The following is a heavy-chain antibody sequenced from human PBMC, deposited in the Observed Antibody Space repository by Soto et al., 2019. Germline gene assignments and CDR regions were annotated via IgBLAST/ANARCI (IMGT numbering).Heavy chain of an antibody. J-gene: IGHJ4*02. D-gene: IGHD3-22*01. CDR2: IYHSGST. CDR3: ARLYYDSSGYYSLRLTYYFDY. CDR1: GGSISSSNW. V-gene: IGHV4-4*02. Sequence: QVQLQESGPGLVKPSGTLSLTCAVSGGSISSSNWWSWVRQPPGKGLEWIGEIYHSGSTNYNPSHKSRVTISVDKSKNQFSLKLSSVTAADTAVYYCARLYYDSSGYYSLRLTYYFDYWGQGTLVTVSS.